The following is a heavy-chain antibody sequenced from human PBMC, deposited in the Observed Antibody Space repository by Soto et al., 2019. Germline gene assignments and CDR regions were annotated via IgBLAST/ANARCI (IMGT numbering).Heavy chain of an antibody. D-gene: IGHD5-12*01. J-gene: IGHJ4*01. Sequence: QVQLQESGPGLVKPSQTLSLTCTVSGGSVRSDRYYWSWIRQRPGKGLEWIGYIYFSGDAYYNPSLKSRXXXXXXXXXXXXXXXXXXXXXXXXXXXXXXXGVIVPTTLVHWGQGALVTVSP. CDR1: GGSVRSDRYY. V-gene: IGHV4-31*06. CDR3: XXGVIVPTTLVH. CDR2: IYFSGDA.